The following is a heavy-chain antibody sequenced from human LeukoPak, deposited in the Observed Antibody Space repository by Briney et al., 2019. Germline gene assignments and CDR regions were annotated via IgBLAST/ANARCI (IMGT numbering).Heavy chain of an antibody. CDR3: ARDGPSYDSSGYYF. CDR2: IYYSGST. J-gene: IGHJ4*02. V-gene: IGHV4-31*02. Sequence: YWIGWVRQMPGKGLEWIGYIYYSGSTYYNPSLKSRVTISVDTSKNQFSLKLSSVTAADTAVYYCARDGPSYDSSGYYFWGQGTLVTVSS. CDR1: Y. D-gene: IGHD3-22*01.